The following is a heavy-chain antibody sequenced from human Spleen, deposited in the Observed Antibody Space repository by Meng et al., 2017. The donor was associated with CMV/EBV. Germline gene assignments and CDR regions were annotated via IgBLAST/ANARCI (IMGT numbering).Heavy chain of an antibody. CDR3: ARGSSDGFDI. Sequence: ASVKVSCKASGYTFNSYAISWVRQAPGQGLEWMGWISAYYGNTNYAQKLQGRVTMTTDTSTNTAYMELRSLRSDDTAMYYCARGSSDGFDIWGQGTMVTVSS. CDR2: ISAYYGNT. CDR1: GYTFNSYA. D-gene: IGHD1-26*01. V-gene: IGHV1-18*04. J-gene: IGHJ3*02.